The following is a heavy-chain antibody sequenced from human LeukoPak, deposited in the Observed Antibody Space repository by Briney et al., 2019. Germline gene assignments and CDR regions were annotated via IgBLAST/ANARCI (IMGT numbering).Heavy chain of an antibody. CDR2: IWYDGSNK. CDR1: GFTFSSYG. CDR3: ARDSANWSYFDY. V-gene: IGHV3-33*01. Sequence: GGSLRLSCAASGFTFSSYGMHWVRQAPAKGLEWVAVIWYDGSNKYYADSVKGRFTISRDNSKNTLYLQMNSLRAEDTAVYYCARDSANWSYFDYWGQGTLVTVSS. D-gene: IGHD7-27*01. J-gene: IGHJ4*02.